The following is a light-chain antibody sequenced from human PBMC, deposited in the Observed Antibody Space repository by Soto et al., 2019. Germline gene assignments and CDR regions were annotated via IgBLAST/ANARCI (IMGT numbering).Light chain of an antibody. CDR3: QQYKSYSPIT. CDR1: QSISSW. V-gene: IGKV1-5*01. CDR2: DAS. Sequence: IQMTQSPSTLSASVGDRVTITCRASQSISSWLAWYQQKPGKAPKLLIYDASSLESGVPSRFSGSGSGTEFTLTISSLQPDDFATYYCQQYKSYSPITFGQGTRLEIK. J-gene: IGKJ5*01.